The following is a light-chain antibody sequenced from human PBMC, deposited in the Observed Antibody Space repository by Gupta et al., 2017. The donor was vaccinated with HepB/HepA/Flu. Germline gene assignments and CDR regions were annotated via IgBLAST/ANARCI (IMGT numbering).Light chain of an antibody. Sequence: SLPPQLPPASGPPGPRVTISCSGCSSNIGSNYVYWYQQLPGSAPKLLIYRDYQRPSGVPDRFSGSKSGTSASLAISGLRSEDEADYYCAAWDDSLSGSVFGTGTKVTVL. CDR2: RDY. J-gene: IGLJ1*01. V-gene: IGLV1-47*01. CDR1: SSNIGSNY. CDR3: AAWDDSLSGSV.